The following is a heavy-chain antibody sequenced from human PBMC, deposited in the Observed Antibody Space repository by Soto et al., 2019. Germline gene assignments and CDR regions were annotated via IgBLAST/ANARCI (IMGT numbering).Heavy chain of an antibody. J-gene: IGHJ3*01. CDR3: AKDKGIAASPGID. V-gene: IGHV3-30*18. CDR2: ISNDGSDK. CDR1: GFTFNNYG. D-gene: IGHD6-13*01. Sequence: QVQLVESGGGVVQPGRSLRLSCAASGFTFNNYGMHWVRQAPGKGLEWVATISNDGSDKYYADSVKGLLTISRDNSKNTVYLQMNSLRAEETAVYYCAKDKGIAASPGIDWGQGTMVTVSS.